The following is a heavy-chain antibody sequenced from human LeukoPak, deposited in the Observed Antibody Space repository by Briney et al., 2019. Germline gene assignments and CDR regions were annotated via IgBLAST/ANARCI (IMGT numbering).Heavy chain of an antibody. D-gene: IGHD6-13*01. CDR3: ARDGSAAGPSNWFDP. CDR2: INPNSGGT. J-gene: IGHJ5*02. CDR1: GYTFTGYY. Sequence: ASVKVSCKASGYTFTGYYMHWVRQAPGQGLEWMGRINPNSGGTHDAQKFQGRVTMTRDTSISTAYMELSRLRSDDTAVYYCARDGSAAGPSNWFDPWGQGTLVTVSS. V-gene: IGHV1-2*06.